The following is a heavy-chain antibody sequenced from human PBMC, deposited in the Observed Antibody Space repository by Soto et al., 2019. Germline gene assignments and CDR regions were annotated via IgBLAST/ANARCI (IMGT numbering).Heavy chain of an antibody. CDR2: IYYSGST. Sequence: SGTLSLTCTVSGGSISSGGYYWSWIRQHPGKGLEWIGYIYYSGSTYYNPSLKSRVTISVDTSKNQFSLKLSSVTAADTAVYYCASNIVATRNFDYWGQGTLVTVSS. D-gene: IGHD5-12*01. J-gene: IGHJ4*02. CDR1: GGSISSGGYY. V-gene: IGHV4-31*03. CDR3: ASNIVATRNFDY.